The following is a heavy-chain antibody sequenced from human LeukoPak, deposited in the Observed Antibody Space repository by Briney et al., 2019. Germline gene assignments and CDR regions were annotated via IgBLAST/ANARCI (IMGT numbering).Heavy chain of an antibody. CDR1: GFTLSSYW. J-gene: IGHJ3*02. Sequence: GGSLRLSCAASGFTLSSYWVHWVRQAPGKGLVWVSRVNGDGSSTNYTDSVKGRFTISRDNAKNMLHLQMNSLRAEDTAVYYCTRGGYRSWDAFDIWGQGTMVTVSS. V-gene: IGHV3-74*01. CDR2: VNGDGSST. D-gene: IGHD5-12*01. CDR3: TRGGYRSWDAFDI.